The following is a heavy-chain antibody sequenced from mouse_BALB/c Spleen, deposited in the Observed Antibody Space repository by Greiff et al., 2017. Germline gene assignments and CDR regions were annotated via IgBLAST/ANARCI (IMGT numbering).Heavy chain of an antibody. CDR2: IYPGDGST. CDR1: GYTFTSYY. CDR3: ARKGAMDY. V-gene: IGHV1S56*01. J-gene: IGHJ4*01. Sequence: VQLQQSGPELVKPGASVKMSCKASGYTFTSYYIHWVKQRPGQGLEWIGWIYPGDGSTKYNEKFKGKTTLTADKSSSTAYMLLSSLTSEDSAIYICARKGAMDYWGQGTSVTVSS.